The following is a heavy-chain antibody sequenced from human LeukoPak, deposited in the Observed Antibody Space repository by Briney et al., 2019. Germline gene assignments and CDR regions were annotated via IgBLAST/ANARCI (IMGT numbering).Heavy chain of an antibody. CDR3: AKGVGCSGGSCYGWFDP. J-gene: IGHJ5*02. CDR1: GFTFDDYA. Sequence: PGRFLRLSCAASGFTFDDYAMHWVRQAPGKGLEWVSGISWNSGSIGYADSVKGRFTISRDNAKNSLYLQMNSLRAEDTALYYCAKGVGCSGGSCYGWFDPWGQGTLVTVSS. V-gene: IGHV3-9*01. D-gene: IGHD2-15*01. CDR2: ISWNSGSI.